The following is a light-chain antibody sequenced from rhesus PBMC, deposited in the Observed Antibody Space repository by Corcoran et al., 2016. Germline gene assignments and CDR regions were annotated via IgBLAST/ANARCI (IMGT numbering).Light chain of an antibody. J-gene: IGKJ2*01. CDR3: QQHHSFPPS. V-gene: IGKV1-25*02. CDR2: AAS. Sequence: DIQMTKSPSSLSVSVGDRVTITCRASQGISSYLDWYQQKTGKPPKLLISAASTLQSGVPSRFIGSGSGTDFTLTISSLQPEDFASYYCQQHHSFPPSFGQGTKVEIK. CDR1: QGISSY.